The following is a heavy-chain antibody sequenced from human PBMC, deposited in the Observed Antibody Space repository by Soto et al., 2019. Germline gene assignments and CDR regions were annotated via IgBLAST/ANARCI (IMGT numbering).Heavy chain of an antibody. Sequence: PGGSLRLSCAASGFTFSNACMNWVRQAPGKGLDWVGRIKSKTDGGTTDYAAPVKGRFTISRDDSKNTLYLQMNSLRTEDTALYYCTTLKGIDFWSATYGMDVWGQGTTVTVSS. CDR2: IKSKTDGGTT. J-gene: IGHJ6*02. CDR3: TTLKGIDFWSATYGMDV. D-gene: IGHD3-3*01. CDR1: GFTFSNAC. V-gene: IGHV3-15*07.